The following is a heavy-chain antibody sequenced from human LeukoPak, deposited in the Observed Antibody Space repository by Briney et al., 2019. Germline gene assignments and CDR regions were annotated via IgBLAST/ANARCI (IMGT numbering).Heavy chain of an antibody. CDR2: ISGSGGST. CDR1: GFTFSSYA. J-gene: IGHJ4*02. Sequence: GGSLRLSCAASGFTFSSYAMSWVRQAPGKGLEWVSAISGSGGSTYYADSVKGRFTISRDNSKNTLYLQMNSLRAEDTAVYYCAKDLYCSSTSCAPEGRFDYWGQGTLVTVSP. D-gene: IGHD2-2*01. V-gene: IGHV3-23*01. CDR3: AKDLYCSSTSCAPEGRFDY.